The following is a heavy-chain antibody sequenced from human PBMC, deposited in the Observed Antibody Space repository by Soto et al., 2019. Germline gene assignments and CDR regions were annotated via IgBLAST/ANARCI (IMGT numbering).Heavy chain of an antibody. J-gene: IGHJ4*02. V-gene: IGHV3-9*01. CDR1: GFTFDDYA. Sequence: AGGSLRLSCAASGFTFDDYAMHWVRQAPGKGLEWVSGISWNSGSIGYADSVKGRFTISRDNAKNSLYLQMNSLRAEDTALYYCAKASSSGYYYYFDYWGQGTLVTVSS. CDR3: AKASSSGYYYYFDY. CDR2: ISWNSGSI. D-gene: IGHD3-22*01.